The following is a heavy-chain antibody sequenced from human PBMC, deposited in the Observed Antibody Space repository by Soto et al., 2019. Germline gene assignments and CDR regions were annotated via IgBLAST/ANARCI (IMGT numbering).Heavy chain of an antibody. CDR3: ARTVNCSGGSCYSTLNWFDP. D-gene: IGHD2-15*01. Sequence: ASVKVSCKATGGTFSSYAISWVRQAPGQGLEWMGGIIPIFGTANYAQKFQGRVTITADESTSTAYMELSSPRSEDTAVYYCARTVNCSGGSCYSTLNWFDPWGQGTLVTVSS. V-gene: IGHV1-69*13. CDR2: IIPIFGTA. J-gene: IGHJ5*02. CDR1: GGTFSSYA.